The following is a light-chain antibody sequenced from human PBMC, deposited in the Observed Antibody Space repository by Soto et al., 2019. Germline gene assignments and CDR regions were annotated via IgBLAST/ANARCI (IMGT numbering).Light chain of an antibody. CDR1: NSDVGRYNY. CDR2: DVS. V-gene: IGLV2-11*01. CDR3: SSYVGYYIYV. Sequence: QSALTQPRSVSGSPGQSVTISCTGTNSDVGRYNYISWYQQHPDKAPKLTIYDVSKRPSGVPDRFSGSKSGNTASLTISGLQAEDEADYYCSSYVGYYIYVFGTGTKLTVL. J-gene: IGLJ1*01.